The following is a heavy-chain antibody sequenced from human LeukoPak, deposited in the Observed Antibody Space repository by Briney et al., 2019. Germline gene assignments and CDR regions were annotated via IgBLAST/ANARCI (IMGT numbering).Heavy chain of an antibody. Sequence: SETLSLTCTVSGDSISKGYYCWAWLRQPPGKGLEWIGTIYNNANTYYNPPLESRVTMSVDTSKNQISLTLTSVTAADAAVYYCARDHIDGFNPNNWFDPWGQGTLVTVSS. CDR2: IYNNANT. J-gene: IGHJ5*02. CDR3: ARDHIDGFNPNNWFDP. D-gene: IGHD5-24*01. CDR1: GDSISKGYYC. V-gene: IGHV4-39*07.